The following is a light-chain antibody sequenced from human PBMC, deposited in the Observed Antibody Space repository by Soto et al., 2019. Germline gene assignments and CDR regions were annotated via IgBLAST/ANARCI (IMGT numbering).Light chain of an antibody. J-gene: IGLJ1*01. Sequence: QSALTQPPSVSGSPGHAVAISCTGTSSDVGSYNRVAWYQQSPGTAPKLMIYEVSNRPSGVPDRFSGSKSGNTASLTISGLQAEDEADYYGSSFTSSSTYVFGTGTKLTVL. CDR1: SSDVGSYNR. CDR3: SSFTSSSTYV. CDR2: EVS. V-gene: IGLV2-18*02.